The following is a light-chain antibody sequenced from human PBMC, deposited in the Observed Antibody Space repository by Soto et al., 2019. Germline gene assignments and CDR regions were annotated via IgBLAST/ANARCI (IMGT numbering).Light chain of an antibody. CDR3: CSYGGTYTQVV. J-gene: IGLJ2*01. V-gene: IGLV2-11*01. Sequence: QSVLTQPRSVSGSPGQSVTISCTGTSSDVGGYNYVSWYQQHPGKAPKVMIYDVTKRPSGVPDRFSGSQSGNTASLTISGLQAEDEADYYCCSYGGTYTQVVFGGGTQLTVL. CDR2: DVT. CDR1: SSDVGGYNY.